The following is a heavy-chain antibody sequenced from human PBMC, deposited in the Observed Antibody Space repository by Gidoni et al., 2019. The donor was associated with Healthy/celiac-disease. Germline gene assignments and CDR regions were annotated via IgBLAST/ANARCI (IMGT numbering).Heavy chain of an antibody. CDR3: ARLNSNFWSPFDY. Sequence: QLQLQESGPGLVKPSETLSLPCTVSGGSISSSSYYWGWIRQPPGRGLEWIGNIYYSGSTYYNPSLKSRVTISVDTSKNQFSLKLSSVTAADTAVYYCARLNSNFWSPFDYWGQGILVTVSS. J-gene: IGHJ4*02. V-gene: IGHV4-39*01. D-gene: IGHD3-3*01. CDR2: IYYSGST. CDR1: GGSISSSSYY.